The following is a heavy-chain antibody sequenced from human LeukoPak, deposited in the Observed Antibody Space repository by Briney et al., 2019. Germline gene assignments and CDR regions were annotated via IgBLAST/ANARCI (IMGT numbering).Heavy chain of an antibody. J-gene: IGHJ4*02. V-gene: IGHV3-21*04. CDR2: ISSSSGYI. CDR1: GFTFSSYS. CDR3: AKGYYGSGSYGWFDY. Sequence: GGSLRLSCAASGFTFSSYSMNWVRQAPGKGLEWVSSISSSSGYIYYADSVKGRFTISRDNAKNTLFLHMNSLRAEDTAVYSCAKGYYGSGSYGWFDYWGQGTLVTVSS. D-gene: IGHD3-10*01.